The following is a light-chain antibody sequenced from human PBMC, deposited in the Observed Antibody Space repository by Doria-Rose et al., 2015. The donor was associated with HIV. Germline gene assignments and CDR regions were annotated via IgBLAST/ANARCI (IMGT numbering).Light chain of an antibody. CDR3: QQYYDTPS. Sequence: DIRVTQSPESLGMSLGERATLNCKSNQSLLYTSKNYLAWYQQKPGQPPKLSIYWASTRQSVVPARFSGSGSGTDFTLTISSLEADDVAVYYRQQYYDTPSFGPGTTVDIK. V-gene: IGKV4-1*01. J-gene: IGKJ3*01. CDR1: QSLLYTSKNY. CDR2: WAS.